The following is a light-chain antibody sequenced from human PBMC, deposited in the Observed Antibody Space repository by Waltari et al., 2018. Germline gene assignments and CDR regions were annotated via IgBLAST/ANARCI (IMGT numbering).Light chain of an antibody. CDR1: QGISSY. J-gene: IGKJ4*01. CDR3: QQYYSYPPLT. V-gene: IGKV1-8*01. CDR2: AAS. Sequence: AIRMTQFPSSLSASTGDRVTNTCRASQGISSYLAWYQQKPGKAPKLLIYAASTLQSGVPSRFSGSGSGTDFTLTISCLQSEDFATYYCQQYYSYPPLTFGGGTKVEIK.